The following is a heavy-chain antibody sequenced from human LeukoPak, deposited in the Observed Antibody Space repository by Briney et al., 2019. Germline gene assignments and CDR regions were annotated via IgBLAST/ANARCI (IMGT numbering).Heavy chain of an antibody. J-gene: IGHJ3*02. Sequence: SETLSLTRTVSGGSISSYYWSWIRQPPGKGLEWIGYIYYSGSTNYNPSLKSRVTISVDTSKNQFSLKLSSVTAADTAVYYCARGGYSYGLDIWGQGTMVTVSS. CDR3: ARGGYSYGLDI. V-gene: IGHV4-59*01. D-gene: IGHD5-18*01. CDR1: GGSISSYY. CDR2: IYYSGST.